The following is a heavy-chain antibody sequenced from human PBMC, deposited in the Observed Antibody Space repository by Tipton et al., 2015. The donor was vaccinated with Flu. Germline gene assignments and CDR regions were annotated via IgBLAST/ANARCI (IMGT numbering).Heavy chain of an antibody. D-gene: IGHD3-16*02. V-gene: IGHV3-23*01. Sequence: SLRLSCAASGFTFSSYAMSWVRQAPGKGLEWVSAISGSGGSTYYADSVKGRFTISRDNSKNTLYLQMNSLRAEDTAVYYCARANMITFGGVIVIPDYFDYWGQGTLVTVSS. J-gene: IGHJ4*02. CDR3: ARANMITFGGVIVIPDYFDY. CDR1: GFTFSSYA. CDR2: ISGSGGST.